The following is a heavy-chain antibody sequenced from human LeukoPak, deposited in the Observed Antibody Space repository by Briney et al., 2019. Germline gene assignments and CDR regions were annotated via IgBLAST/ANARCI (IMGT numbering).Heavy chain of an antibody. CDR1: GYTFSSYD. CDR2: MNPNSGNT. J-gene: IGHJ4*02. D-gene: IGHD3-10*01. CDR3: ARKFLGSRGYYFDY. V-gene: IGHV1-8*01. Sequence: ASVKVSCKASGYTFSSYDINWVRQATGQGLEWMGWMNPNSGNTGYAQKFQGRVNMTRNTSISTAYMELSSLRSEDTAVYYCARKFLGSRGYYFDYWGQGTLVTVSS.